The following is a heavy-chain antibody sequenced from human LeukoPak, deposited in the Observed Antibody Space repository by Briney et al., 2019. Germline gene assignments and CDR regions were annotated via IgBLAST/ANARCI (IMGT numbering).Heavy chain of an antibody. J-gene: IGHJ4*02. Sequence: TLSLACTVSGGSISSGGYYWRWIRQPPGKGLEWIGYIYHSGSTYYNPSLKSRVTISVDRSKNQFSLKLSSVTAADTAVYYCASTIPTRVRGVINYWGQGTLVTVSS. CDR2: IYHSGST. CDR1: GGSISSGGYY. V-gene: IGHV4-30-2*01. CDR3: ASTIPTRVRGVINY. D-gene: IGHD3-10*01.